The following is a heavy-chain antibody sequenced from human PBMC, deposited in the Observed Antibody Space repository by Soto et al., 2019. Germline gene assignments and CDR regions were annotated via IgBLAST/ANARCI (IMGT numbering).Heavy chain of an antibody. V-gene: IGHV3-23*01. Sequence: GGSLRLSCAASGFTFSSYTMSWVRQAPGKGLEWVSTISGSGGSTYYADSVKGRFTISRDNSKNTLYLQMNSLRAEDTAVYYCARDLMREVTTSRNYYYGMDVWGQGTTVTVSS. CDR2: ISGSGGST. CDR1: GFTFSSYT. D-gene: IGHD4-17*01. J-gene: IGHJ6*02. CDR3: ARDLMREVTTSRNYYYGMDV.